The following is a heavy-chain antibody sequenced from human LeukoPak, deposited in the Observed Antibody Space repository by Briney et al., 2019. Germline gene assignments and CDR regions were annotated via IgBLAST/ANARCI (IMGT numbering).Heavy chain of an antibody. CDR2: INWNGGST. CDR3: ARNRGYSYGPLLDY. V-gene: IGHV3-20*04. CDR1: GFTFDDYG. Sequence: GGSLRLSCAASGFTFDDYGMSWVRQAPGKGLEWVSGINWNGGSTGYADSVKGRFTISRDNAKNSLYLQMNSLRAEDTALYYCARNRGYSYGPLLDYWGQGTLVTVSS. D-gene: IGHD5-18*01. J-gene: IGHJ4*02.